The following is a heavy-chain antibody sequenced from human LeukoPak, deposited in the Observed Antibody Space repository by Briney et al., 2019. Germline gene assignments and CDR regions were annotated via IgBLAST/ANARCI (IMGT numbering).Heavy chain of an antibody. CDR2: MNPNSGNT. CDR1: GYTFTSYD. V-gene: IGHV1-8*01. J-gene: IGHJ4*02. CDR3: ARDPEPYSRVTYFDY. D-gene: IGHD1-14*01. Sequence: GASVKVSCKASGYTFTSYDINWVRQATGQGLEWMGWMNPNSGNTGYAQKFQGRVTMTRNTSISTAYMELSSLRSDDTAVYYCARDPEPYSRVTYFDYWGQGTLVTVSS.